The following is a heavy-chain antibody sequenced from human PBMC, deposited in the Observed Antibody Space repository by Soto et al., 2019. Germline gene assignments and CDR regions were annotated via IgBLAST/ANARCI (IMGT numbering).Heavy chain of an antibody. D-gene: IGHD3-22*01. Sequence: GGSLRLSCAASGFTFSSYAMSWVRQAPGKGLEWVSAISGSGGSTYYADSVKGRFTISRDNSKNTLYLQMNSLRAEDTAVYYCAKATYYYDSSGYYAPLYWGQGTLVTVSS. CDR3: AKATYYYDSSGYYAPLY. J-gene: IGHJ4*02. CDR1: GFTFSSYA. V-gene: IGHV3-23*01. CDR2: ISGSGGST.